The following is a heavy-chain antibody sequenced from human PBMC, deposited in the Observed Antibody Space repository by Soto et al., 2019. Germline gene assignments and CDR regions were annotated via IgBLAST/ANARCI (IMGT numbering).Heavy chain of an antibody. V-gene: IGHV3-23*01. CDR1: GFIFSTYA. CDR3: AKYGAAAGNNWFDP. J-gene: IGHJ5*02. D-gene: IGHD6-13*01. CDR2: ISDSGTGT. Sequence: GGSLRLSCADSGFIFSTYAMSWVRQTPGKGLEWVSTISDSGTGTYYADSVKGRFIISRDNSKNTLYLQMNSLTAEDTAVYYCAKYGAAAGNNWFDPWGQGTLVTVS.